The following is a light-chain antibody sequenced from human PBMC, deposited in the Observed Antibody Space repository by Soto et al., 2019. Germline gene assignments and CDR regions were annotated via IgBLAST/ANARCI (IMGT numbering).Light chain of an antibody. CDR1: SSSIGPGYD. Sequence: QSVLTQPPSVSGAPGQRVTISCTGSSSSIGPGYDVHWYQQLPGTAPKLLIYGNSNRPSGVPDRFSGSKSATSASLAITGLQAEDEAHYYCAAWDDTLRGVVFGGGTKLTVL. J-gene: IGLJ2*01. V-gene: IGLV1-40*01. CDR2: GNS. CDR3: AAWDDTLRGVV.